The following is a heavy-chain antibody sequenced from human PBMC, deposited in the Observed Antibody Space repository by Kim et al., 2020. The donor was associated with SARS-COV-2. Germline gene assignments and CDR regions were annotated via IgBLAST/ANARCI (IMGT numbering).Heavy chain of an antibody. CDR3: ARDRPSHNWNYGETGGLDV. Sequence: SETLSLTCTVSGGSISSYYWSWIRQPPGKGLEWIGYIYYSGSTNYNPSLKSRVTISVDTSKNQLSLKLSSVTAADTAVYYCARDRPSHNWNYGETGGLDVWGQGTTVTVSS. CDR1: GGSISSYY. D-gene: IGHD1-7*01. V-gene: IGHV4-59*01. CDR2: IYYSGST. J-gene: IGHJ6*02.